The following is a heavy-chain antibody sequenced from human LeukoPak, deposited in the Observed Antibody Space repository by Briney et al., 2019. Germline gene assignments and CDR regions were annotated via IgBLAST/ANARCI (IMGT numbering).Heavy chain of an antibody. J-gene: IGHJ5*02. CDR1: GGSISSYY. V-gene: IGHV4-59*01. CDR3: ARDASGEFYNWFDP. CDR2: IYYSGST. D-gene: IGHD3-16*01. Sequence: SETLSLTCTVSGGSISSYYWSWLRQPPGKGLEWIGYIYYSGSTNYNPSLKSRVTISVDTSKDQFSLKLSSVTAADTAVYYCARDASGEFYNWFDPWGQGTRVTVSS.